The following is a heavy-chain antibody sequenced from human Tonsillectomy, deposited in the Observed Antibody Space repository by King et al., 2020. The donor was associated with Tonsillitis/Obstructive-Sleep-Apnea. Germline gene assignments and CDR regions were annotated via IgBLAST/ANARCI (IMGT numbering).Heavy chain of an antibody. CDR1: GYTLTELS. V-gene: IGHV1-24*01. CDR3: ATGPRRTMVQIYYYYMDV. CDR2: FNPEDGET. D-gene: IGHD3-10*01. Sequence: QLVQSGAEVRKPGASVKVSCKVSGYTLTELSIHWVRQAPGKGLEWMGGFNPEDGETGYAQKFQGRVTMTEDPSTDTAYMELSSLRSEDTAVYYCATGPRRTMVQIYYYYMDVWGKGTTVTVSS. J-gene: IGHJ6*03.